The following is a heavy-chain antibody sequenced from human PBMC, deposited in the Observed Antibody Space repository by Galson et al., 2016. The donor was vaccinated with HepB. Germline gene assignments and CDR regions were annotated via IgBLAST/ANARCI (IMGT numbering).Heavy chain of an antibody. J-gene: IGHJ2*01. CDR2: IYYNGHT. CDR3: ARDRGNLGSDL. CDR1: GVSISSYY. Sequence: SETLSLTCAVSGVSISSYYWSWIRQPPGKGLEWIGYIYYNGHTNYNSSLKSRVTISVDTSTNHLSLNLTSVTAADTAVFYCARDRGNLGSDLWGRGTLVTVSS. V-gene: IGHV4-59*01. D-gene: IGHD4-23*01.